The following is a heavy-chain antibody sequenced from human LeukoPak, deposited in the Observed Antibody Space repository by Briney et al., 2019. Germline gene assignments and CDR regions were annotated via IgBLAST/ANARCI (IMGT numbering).Heavy chain of an antibody. CDR2: VKSNTDGGTA. CDR3: AVPSSVMTGPFDF. J-gene: IGHJ4*02. Sequence: PGGSLRLSCAASGFTFSKAWMNWVRQAPGKGLEWVGRVKSNTDGGTADYAAPVKGRFTVSRDDSKTTAYLHMNSLNTEDTAVYYCAVPSSVMTGPFDFWGQGTLVTVSP. CDR1: GFTFSKAW. D-gene: IGHD2-21*01. V-gene: IGHV3-15*05.